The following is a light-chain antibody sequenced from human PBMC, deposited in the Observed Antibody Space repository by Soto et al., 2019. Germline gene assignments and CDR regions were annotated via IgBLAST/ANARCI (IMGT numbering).Light chain of an antibody. J-gene: IGLJ1*01. Sequence: QSVLTQPASVSGSPGQSINISGTGTSSDVGGYNSVSWYQQHPGKAPKLRIYEVSNRPSGVSNRFSGSKSGNTASLTISGLQAEDEADYYCSSYTTSSTLLYVFGTGTKVTVL. CDR3: SSYTTSSTLLYV. CDR1: SSDVGGYNS. CDR2: EVS. V-gene: IGLV2-14*01.